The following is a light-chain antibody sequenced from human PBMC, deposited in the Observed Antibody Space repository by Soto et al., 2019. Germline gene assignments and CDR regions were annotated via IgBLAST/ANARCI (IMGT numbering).Light chain of an antibody. Sequence: DIQMTQFPSTLSASVGDPVTVTCRASQSVSSWLAWYQQKPGEAPKLLIYDASALPRGVPSRFSGSGSGTKFTLTISSLQPDDFATYYCQQYHTYSRTFGQGTKVDIK. V-gene: IGKV1-5*01. J-gene: IGKJ1*01. CDR2: DAS. CDR3: QQYHTYSRT. CDR1: QSVSSW.